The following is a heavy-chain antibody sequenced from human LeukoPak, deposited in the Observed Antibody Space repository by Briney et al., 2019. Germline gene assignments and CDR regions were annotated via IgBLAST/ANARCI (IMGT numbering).Heavy chain of an antibody. CDR3: ARSSPTYMDV. CDR1: GGSISSGGYY. J-gene: IGHJ6*03. D-gene: IGHD2-2*01. CDR2: IYYSGST. Sequence: SETLSLTCTVSGGSISSGGYYWSWIRQHPGKGLEWIGYIYYSGSTYYNPSLKSRVTISVDTSKNQFSLKLSSVTAADTAVYYCARSSPTYMDVWGKGTTVTVSS. V-gene: IGHV4-31*03.